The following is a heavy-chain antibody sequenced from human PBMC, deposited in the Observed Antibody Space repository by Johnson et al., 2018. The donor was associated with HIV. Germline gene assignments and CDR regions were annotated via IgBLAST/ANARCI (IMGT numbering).Heavy chain of an antibody. Sequence: VQLVESGGGVVQPGRSLRLSCAASGFTFSSYAMHWVRQAPGKGLEWVAVISYDGSNKYYADSVKGRCTISRDTSRNILYLQMNNLRAEDTAVYYCARSPVWLRGFDIWGQGTMVTVSS. CDR2: ISYDGSNK. D-gene: IGHD5-24*01. CDR1: GFTFSSYA. CDR3: ARSPVWLRGFDI. V-gene: IGHV3-30*04. J-gene: IGHJ3*02.